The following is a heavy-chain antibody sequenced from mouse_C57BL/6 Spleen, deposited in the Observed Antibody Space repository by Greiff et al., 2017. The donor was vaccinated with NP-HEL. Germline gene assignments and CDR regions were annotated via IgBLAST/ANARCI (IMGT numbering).Heavy chain of an antibody. V-gene: IGHV1-50*01. Sequence: QVQLQQPGAELVKPGASVKLSCKASGYTFTSYWMQWVKQRPGQGLEWIGEIDPSDSYTNYNQKFKGKATLTVDTSSSTAYMQLSSLPSEDAAVSYCATELGRAMAYWGHGTSVTVSS. J-gene: IGHJ4*01. D-gene: IGHD4-1*01. CDR3: ATELGRAMAY. CDR2: IDPSDSYT. CDR1: GYTFTSYW.